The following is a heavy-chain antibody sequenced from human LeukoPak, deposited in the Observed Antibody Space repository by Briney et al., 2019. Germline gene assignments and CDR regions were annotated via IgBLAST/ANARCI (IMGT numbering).Heavy chain of an antibody. D-gene: IGHD2/OR15-2a*01. CDR3: ARGLAFDY. V-gene: IGHV4-34*01. CDR1: GVSISDDY. J-gene: IGHJ4*02. Sequence: SETLSLTCTVSGVSISDDYWSWIRQPPGKGLEWIGEINHSGSTNYNPSLKSRVTISVDTSKNQFSLKLSSVTAADTAVYYCARGLAFDYWGQGTLVTVSS. CDR2: INHSGST.